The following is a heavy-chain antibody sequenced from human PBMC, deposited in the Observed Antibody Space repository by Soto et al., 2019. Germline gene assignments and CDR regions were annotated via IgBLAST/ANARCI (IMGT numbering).Heavy chain of an antibody. CDR3: ARDQVVVRGVFGY. V-gene: IGHV3-33*01. Sequence: GGSLRLSCAASGFTFSSYGMHWVRQAPGKGLEWVAVIWYDGSNEYYADSVKGRFTISRDNSKNTLYLQMNSLRAEDTAVYYCARDQVVVRGVFGYWGQGTLVTVSS. D-gene: IGHD3-10*01. J-gene: IGHJ4*02. CDR2: IWYDGSNE. CDR1: GFTFSSYG.